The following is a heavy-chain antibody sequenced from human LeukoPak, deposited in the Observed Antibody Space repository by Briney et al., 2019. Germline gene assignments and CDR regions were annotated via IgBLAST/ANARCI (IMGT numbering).Heavy chain of an antibody. CDR2: ISGSGGST. D-gene: IGHD6-13*01. V-gene: IGHV3-23*01. J-gene: IGHJ4*02. CDR1: GFTFSSYA. CDR3: AKDHPILHGSSSWYYFDY. Sequence: GGSLRLSCAASGFTFSSYAMSWVRQAPGKGLEWVSAISGSGGSTYYADSVKGRFTISRDNSKNTLYLQMNSLRAEDTAVYYCAKDHPILHGSSSWYYFDYWGQGTLVTVSS.